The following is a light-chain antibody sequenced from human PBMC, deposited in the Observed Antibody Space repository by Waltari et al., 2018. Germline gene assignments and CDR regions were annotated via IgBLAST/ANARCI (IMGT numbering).Light chain of an antibody. CDR3: SSYTSSSTLV. CDR2: DVN. CDR1: SSAVGGYTL. Sequence: QSALTQPASVSGSPGQSITISCTGTSSAVGGYTLVSWYQQHPGKAPKLMIYDVNNRPSGVSNRFSGSKSGNTASLTISGLQAEDEADYFCSSYTSSSTLVFGGGTKLTVL. V-gene: IGLV2-14*03. J-gene: IGLJ2*01.